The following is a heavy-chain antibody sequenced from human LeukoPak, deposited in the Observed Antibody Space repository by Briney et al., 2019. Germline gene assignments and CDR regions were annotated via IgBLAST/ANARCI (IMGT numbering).Heavy chain of an antibody. CDR1: GFTFRSYG. V-gene: IGHV3-30*02. J-gene: IGHJ4*02. CDR2: IRYDGGNE. CDR3: VRAGSGYSSPIDY. D-gene: IGHD6-13*01. Sequence: GGSLRLSCAASGFTFRSYGMHWVRQAPGKGLEWVAFIRYDGGNEYYADSVKGRFTISRDNSKNTLYLQMNSLRAEDTAVYYCVRAGSGYSSPIDYWGQGTLVTVSS.